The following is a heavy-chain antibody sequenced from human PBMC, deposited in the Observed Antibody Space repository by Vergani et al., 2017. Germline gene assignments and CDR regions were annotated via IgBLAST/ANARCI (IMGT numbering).Heavy chain of an antibody. J-gene: IGHJ5*02. V-gene: IGHV4-59*01. Sequence: QVQLQESGPGLVKPSETLSLTCTVSGGSISSYYWSWIRQPPGKGLEWIVYIYYSGSTNYNPSLKSRVTISVDTSKNQFSLKLSSVTAADTAVYYCAREGXGYSSSWYRGGFDPWGQGTLVTVSS. D-gene: IGHD6-13*01. CDR1: GGSISSYY. CDR3: AREGXGYSSSWYRGGFDP. CDR2: IYYSGST.